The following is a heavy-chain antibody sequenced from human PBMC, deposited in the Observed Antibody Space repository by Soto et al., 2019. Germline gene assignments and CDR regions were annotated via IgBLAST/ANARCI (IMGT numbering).Heavy chain of an antibody. J-gene: IGHJ6*02. CDR2: IKSKTDGGTT. Sequence: PGGSLRLSCAASGFTFSNAWMNWVRQAPGKGLEWVGRIKSKTDGGTTDYAAPVKGRFTISRDDSKNTLYLQMNSLKTEDTAVYYCTTEIGGCSSTSCQTSYYYYYYGMDVWGQGTTVTVSS. V-gene: IGHV3-15*07. CDR1: GFTFSNAW. D-gene: IGHD2-2*01. CDR3: TTEIGGCSSTSCQTSYYYYYYGMDV.